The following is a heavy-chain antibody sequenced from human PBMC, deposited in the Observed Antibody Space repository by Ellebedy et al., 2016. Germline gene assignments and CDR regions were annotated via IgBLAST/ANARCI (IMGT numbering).Heavy chain of an antibody. CDR2: IYYSGRT. J-gene: IGHJ4*02. V-gene: IGHV4-59*05. CDR3: ARGPYDSGTYYHFDY. D-gene: IGHD3-10*01. Sequence: SETLSLXXTVSGGSISSYYWSWFRQPPGKGLEWIGNIYYSGRTYYHPSLKSRVTISVDTSKNQFSLKLSSVTAADTAVYYCARGPYDSGTYYHFDYWGLGTLVTVSS. CDR1: GGSISSYY.